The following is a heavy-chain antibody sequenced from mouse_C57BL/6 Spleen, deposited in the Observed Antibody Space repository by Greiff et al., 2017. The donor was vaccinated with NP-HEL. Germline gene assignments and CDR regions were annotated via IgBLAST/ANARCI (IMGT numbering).Heavy chain of an antibody. V-gene: IGHV1-22*01. D-gene: IGHD1-1*01. Sequence: EVQLQHSGPELVKPGASVKMSCKASGYTFTDYNMHWVKQSHGKSLEWIGYINPNNGGTSYNQKFKGKATLTVHKSSSTAYMELRSLTSKDSAVYYCARWDNYGAMDYWGQGTSVTVSS. CDR1: GYTFTDYN. CDR3: ARWDNYGAMDY. J-gene: IGHJ4*01. CDR2: INPNNGGT.